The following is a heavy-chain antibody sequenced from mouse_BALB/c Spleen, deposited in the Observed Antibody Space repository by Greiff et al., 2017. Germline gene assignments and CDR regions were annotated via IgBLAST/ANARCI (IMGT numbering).Heavy chain of an antibody. D-gene: IGHD2-12*01. J-gene: IGHJ3*01. CDR2: ISYSGST. Sequence: EVQLVESGPGLVKPSQSLSLTCTVTGYSITSDYAWNWIRQFPGNKLEWMGYISYSGSTSYNPSLKSRISITRDTSKNQFFLQLNSVTTEDTATYYCARLGIYDREGFAYWGQGTLVTVSA. CDR1: GYSITSDYA. CDR3: ARLGIYDREGFAY. V-gene: IGHV3-2*02.